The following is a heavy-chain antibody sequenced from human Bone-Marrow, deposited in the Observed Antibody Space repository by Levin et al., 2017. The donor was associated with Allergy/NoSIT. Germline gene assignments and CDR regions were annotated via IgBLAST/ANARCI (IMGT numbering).Heavy chain of an antibody. CDR1: GFIFGDYY. D-gene: IGHD1-1*01. Sequence: GESLKISCVGSGFIFGDYYMSWIRQAPGKGLEWVSYISSRGSTMYYADSVRGRFTISRDNARNSVYLQMSSLGVDDTAVYYCASPATGTTGLDVWGQGTTVTVSS. J-gene: IGHJ6*02. V-gene: IGHV3-11*01. CDR2: ISSRGSTM. CDR3: ASPATGTTGLDV.